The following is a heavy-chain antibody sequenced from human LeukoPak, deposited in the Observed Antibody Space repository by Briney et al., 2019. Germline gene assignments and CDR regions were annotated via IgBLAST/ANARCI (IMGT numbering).Heavy chain of an antibody. V-gene: IGHV3-23*01. CDR2: ISTSGGST. Sequence: GGSLRLSCAASGFTFSSYAMSWVRQAPGRGLEWVSAISTSGGSTYYADSVKGRFTTSRDNSKNTLYLQMNSLSAEDTAVYYCAKRASPPYYFDYWGQGTLVTVSS. J-gene: IGHJ4*02. CDR1: GFTFSSYA. CDR3: AKRASPPYYFDY.